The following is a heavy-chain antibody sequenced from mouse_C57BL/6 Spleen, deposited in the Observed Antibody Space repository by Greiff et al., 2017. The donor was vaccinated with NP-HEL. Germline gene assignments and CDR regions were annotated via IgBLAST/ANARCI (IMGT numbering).Heavy chain of an antibody. CDR2: IYPSDSET. D-gene: IGHD1-1*01. CDR1: GYTFTSYW. CDR3: ARVYGSSWGFAY. V-gene: IGHV1-61*01. J-gene: IGHJ3*01. Sequence: QLKQPGAELVRPGSSVKLSCKASGYTFTSYWMDWVKQRPGQGLEWIGNIYPSDSETHYNQKFKDKATLTVDKSSSTAYMQLSSLTSEDSAVYYCARVYGSSWGFAYWGQGTLVTVSA.